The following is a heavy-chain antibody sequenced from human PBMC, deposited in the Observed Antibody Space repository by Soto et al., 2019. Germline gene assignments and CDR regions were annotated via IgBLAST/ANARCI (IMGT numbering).Heavy chain of an antibody. Sequence: QVQLVESGGGVVQPGRSLRLSCAASGFTFSSYAMHWVRQAPGKGLEWVAVISYDGSNKYYADSVKGRFTISRDNYKNTLYLQMNSLRAEDTAVYYCARATRCSGGSCYSADWFDPWGQGTLVTVSS. CDR1: GFTFSSYA. CDR2: ISYDGSNK. J-gene: IGHJ5*02. CDR3: ARATRCSGGSCYSADWFDP. V-gene: IGHV3-30-3*01. D-gene: IGHD2-15*01.